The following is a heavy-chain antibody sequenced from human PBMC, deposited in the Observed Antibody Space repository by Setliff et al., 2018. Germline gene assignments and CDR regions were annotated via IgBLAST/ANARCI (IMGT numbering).Heavy chain of an antibody. CDR3: ARLALTGYDTSGYYYALDYYYYMDV. CDR2: ISTCSTII. Sequence: PGGSLRLSCAASGFIFDDYAMHWVRQAPGKGLEWISYISTCSTIIYYADSVKGRFTISRDNANHSLHQQMNSLRAEDTAVYFCARLALTGYDTSGYYYALDYYYYMDVWGKGTTVTVSS. V-gene: IGHV3-48*01. D-gene: IGHD3-22*01. J-gene: IGHJ6*03. CDR1: GFIFDDYA.